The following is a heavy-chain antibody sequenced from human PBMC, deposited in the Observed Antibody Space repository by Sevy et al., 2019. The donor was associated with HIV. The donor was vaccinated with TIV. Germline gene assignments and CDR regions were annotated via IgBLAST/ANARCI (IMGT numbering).Heavy chain of an antibody. D-gene: IGHD3-3*01. CDR3: ARGHHVYDFGSGYYVWKYSYYGMDV. Sequence: ASVKVSCKASGYTFTSYDINWVRQATGQGLEWMGWMNPNSGNTGYAQKFQGRVTMTRNTSISTAYMERSSLKSANTALYYCARGHHVYDFGSGYYVWKYSYYGMDVWGQGTTVTVSS. CDR1: GYTFTSYD. J-gene: IGHJ6*02. CDR2: MNPNSGNT. V-gene: IGHV1-8*01.